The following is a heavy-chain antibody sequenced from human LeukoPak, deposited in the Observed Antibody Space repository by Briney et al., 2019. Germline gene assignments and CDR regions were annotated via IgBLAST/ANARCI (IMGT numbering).Heavy chain of an antibody. CDR2: INPNSGDT. D-gene: IGHD3-10*01. CDR3: ARTYYYGSGSYSEGAFDI. V-gene: IGHV1-2*02. Sequence: ASVTVSCKASGYTFTDYYMHWVRQAPGQGLEWMGWINPNSGDTHYARKFQGRVTMTRDTSISTAYMELSRLRSDETAVYYCARTYYYGSGSYSEGAFDIWGQGTMVTVSS. J-gene: IGHJ3*02. CDR1: GYTFTDYY.